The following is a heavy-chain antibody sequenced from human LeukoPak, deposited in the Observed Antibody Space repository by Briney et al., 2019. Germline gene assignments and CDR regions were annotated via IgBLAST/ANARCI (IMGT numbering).Heavy chain of an antibody. Sequence: SETLSLTCAVYGGSFSGYYWSWIRQPPGKGLEWIGEINHSGGTNYNPSLKSRVTISVDTSKNQFSLKLSSVTAADTAVYYCARRLGYSSSWYRSAHPFDYWGQGTLVTVSS. D-gene: IGHD6-13*01. J-gene: IGHJ4*02. V-gene: IGHV4-34*01. CDR3: ARRLGYSSSWYRSAHPFDY. CDR2: INHSGGT. CDR1: GGSFSGYY.